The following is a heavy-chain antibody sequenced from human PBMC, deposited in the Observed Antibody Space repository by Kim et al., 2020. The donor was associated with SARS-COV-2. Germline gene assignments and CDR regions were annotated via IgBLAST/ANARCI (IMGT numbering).Heavy chain of an antibody. D-gene: IGHD5-18*01. Sequence: GGSLRLSCVVSGSPFSGHGMHWVRQAPGKGLEWVAVISDNGSEKDYTDAVNDRFTVSKDNSNNMLYLQMDSLRAEDTALYYCARWAGSRTYGYRLDYWGQGTLVTVSS. V-gene: IGHV3-30*12. CDR3: ARWAGSRTYGYRLDY. CDR1: GSPFSGHG. CDR2: ISDNGSEK. J-gene: IGHJ4*02.